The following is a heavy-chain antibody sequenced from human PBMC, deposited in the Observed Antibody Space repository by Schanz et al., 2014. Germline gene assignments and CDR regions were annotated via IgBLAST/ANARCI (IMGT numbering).Heavy chain of an antibody. D-gene: IGHD5-18*01. V-gene: IGHV3-23*01. CDR2: ISGSGGST. Sequence: PGGSLRLSCAASGFNFNNFAMTWVRQAPGKGLEWVIVISGSGGSTYYADSVKGRFTISRDNAKNSLYLQMDSLRAEDTAVYYCARVSFADPRLYRGMDRDIDYWGQGTLVTVSS. CDR3: ARVSFADPRLYRGMDRDIDY. CDR1: GFNFNNFA. J-gene: IGHJ4*02.